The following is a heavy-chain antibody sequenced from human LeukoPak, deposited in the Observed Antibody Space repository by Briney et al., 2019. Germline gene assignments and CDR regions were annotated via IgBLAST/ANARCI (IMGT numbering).Heavy chain of an antibody. V-gene: IGHV1-8*03. CDR2: MNPNSGNT. D-gene: IGHD6-13*01. Sequence: ASVKVSCKASGYTFTSYDINRVRQATGQGLEWMGWMNPNSGNTGYAQKVQGRVTITRNTSISTAYMELSSLRSEDTAVYYCARVAQAAAGTFYYYYYMDVWGKGTTVTGSS. J-gene: IGHJ6*03. CDR1: GYTFTSYD. CDR3: ARVAQAAAGTFYYYYYMDV.